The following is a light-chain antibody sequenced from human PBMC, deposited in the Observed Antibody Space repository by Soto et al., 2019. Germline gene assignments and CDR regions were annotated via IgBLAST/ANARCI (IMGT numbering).Light chain of an antibody. CDR2: DTS. CDR1: QSVISD. V-gene: IGKV3-20*01. Sequence: IGVKQSPATLSVSPGERATLSCRASQSVISDLAWYHQKPGQAPRLLIYDTSARAAGIPARFSGSGSGTDFTLTISRLEPEDFAVYYCQQYGSSPPWTFGQGTNVAI. J-gene: IGKJ1*01. CDR3: QQYGSSPPWT.